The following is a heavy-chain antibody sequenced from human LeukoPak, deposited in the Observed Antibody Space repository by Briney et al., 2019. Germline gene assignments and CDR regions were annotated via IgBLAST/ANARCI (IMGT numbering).Heavy chain of an antibody. Sequence: GGSLRLSCAASGFTFADYGMSWVPHAPGKGLEWVSAINWNGGSTGYADSVKGRFTISRDNAKNSLYLQMNSLRAEDTALYHCARAYYYDSSGYFPDWGQGTLVSVSS. V-gene: IGHV3-20*01. CDR1: GFTFADYG. D-gene: IGHD3-22*01. J-gene: IGHJ4*02. CDR2: INWNGGST. CDR3: ARAYYYDSSGYFPD.